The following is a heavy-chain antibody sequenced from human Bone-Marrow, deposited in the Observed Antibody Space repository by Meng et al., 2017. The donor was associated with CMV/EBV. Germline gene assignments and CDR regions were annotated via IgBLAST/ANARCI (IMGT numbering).Heavy chain of an antibody. CDR2: IYHSGST. CDR1: GGSISSSNW. V-gene: IGHV4-4*01. Sequence: GSGGSISSSNWWSWVRQPPGKGLEWIGEIYHSGSTNYNPSLKSRITMSVDKSKNQFSLKLTSVTAADTAIYFCARDLLTGGLRHFDDWGQGILVTVSS. CDR3: ARDLLTGGLRHFDD. D-gene: IGHD3-10*01. J-gene: IGHJ4*02.